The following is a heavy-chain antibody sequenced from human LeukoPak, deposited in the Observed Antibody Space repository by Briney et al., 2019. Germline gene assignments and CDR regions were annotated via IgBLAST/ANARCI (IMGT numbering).Heavy chain of an antibody. Sequence: GGSLRLSCAASGFTFSSYSMNWVRQAPGKGLEWVSSISSSSSYIYYADSVKGRFTISRDNAKNSPYLQMNSLRAEDTAVYYCARDRLSSSHDYWGQGTLVTVSS. V-gene: IGHV3-21*01. CDR1: GFTFSSYS. CDR2: ISSSSSYI. D-gene: IGHD6-13*01. CDR3: ARDRLSSSHDY. J-gene: IGHJ4*02.